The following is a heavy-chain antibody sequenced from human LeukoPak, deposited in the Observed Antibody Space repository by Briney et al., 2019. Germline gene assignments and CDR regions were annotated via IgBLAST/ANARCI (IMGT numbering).Heavy chain of an antibody. CDR1: GGSINTSSHY. CDR2: IYYTGST. D-gene: IGHD1-7*01. J-gene: IGHJ4*02. V-gene: IGHV4-39*01. Sequence: SETLSLTCTVSGGSINTSSHYWGWIRQHPGKGLEWIGSIYYTGSTYFNPSLKSRVTISVDTSKNQFSLKLTSVTAADTALYYCARHRNNWDYVGHFDFWGQGTLVTVSS. CDR3: ARHRNNWDYVGHFDF.